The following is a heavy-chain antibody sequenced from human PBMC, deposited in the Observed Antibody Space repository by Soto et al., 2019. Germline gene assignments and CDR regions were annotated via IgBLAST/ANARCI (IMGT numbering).Heavy chain of an antibody. V-gene: IGHV1-46*03. J-gene: IGHJ3*01. CDR2: INPTGGRA. Sequence: ASVKVSCKASGYTFTHYYIHWVRQAPGQGLEWMGVINPTGGRASYAPKFQGRVTLTRDTSTSTAYMKLSSLRSDDTAVYFCSRLTTMVREINDDPFDFWGQGTLVTVSS. CDR3: SRLTTMVREINDDPFDF. CDR1: GYTFTHYY. D-gene: IGHD3-10*01.